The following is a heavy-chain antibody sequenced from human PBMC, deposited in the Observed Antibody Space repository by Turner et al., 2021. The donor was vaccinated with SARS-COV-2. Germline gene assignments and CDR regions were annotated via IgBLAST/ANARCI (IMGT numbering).Heavy chain of an antibody. D-gene: IGHD3-22*01. CDR3: AGIQSYDRSDYYGMDV. CDR2: ISYDGSNK. V-gene: IGHV3-30-3*01. Sequence: QVQLVESGGGVVQPGRSLRLSCAASGFTFSSYAMNWVRQAAGKGLEWVAVISYDGSNKYYADSVKGRFTISRDNSKNTLYLQINSLRAEDTAVYYCAGIQSYDRSDYYGMDVWGQGTTVTVSS. J-gene: IGHJ6*02. CDR1: GFTFSSYA.